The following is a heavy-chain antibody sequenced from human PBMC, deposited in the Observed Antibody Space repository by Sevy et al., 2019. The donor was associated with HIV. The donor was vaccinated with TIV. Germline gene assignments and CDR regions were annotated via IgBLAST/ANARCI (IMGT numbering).Heavy chain of an antibody. J-gene: IGHJ4*02. CDR3: TKDEAYTVATSYYFDY. CDR2: ISDSPYNT. CDR1: GFTFSNYA. V-gene: IGHV3-23*01. D-gene: IGHD5-12*01. Sequence: GGSLRLSCAASGFTFSNYAMSWVRQAPGKGLEWVSGISDSPYNTYYADSVKGRFTISRDNSKNSLYLQMNSLRAEDTAVYYCTKDEAYTVATSYYFDYWGQGTLVTVSS.